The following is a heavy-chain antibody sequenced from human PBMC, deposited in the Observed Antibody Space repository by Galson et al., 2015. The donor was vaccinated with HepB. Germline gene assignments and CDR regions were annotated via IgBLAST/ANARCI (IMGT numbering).Heavy chain of an antibody. CDR2: IYTSGST. Sequence: ETLSLTCTVSGGSISSYYWSWIRQPAGKGLEWIGRIYTSGSTNYNPSLKSRVTMSVDTSKNQFSLKLSSVTAADTAVYYCARDSQPDFYYSSCSFDPWGQGTLVTVSS. J-gene: IGHJ5*02. D-gene: IGHD3-22*01. CDR1: GGSISSYY. CDR3: ARDSQPDFYYSSCSFDP. V-gene: IGHV4-4*07.